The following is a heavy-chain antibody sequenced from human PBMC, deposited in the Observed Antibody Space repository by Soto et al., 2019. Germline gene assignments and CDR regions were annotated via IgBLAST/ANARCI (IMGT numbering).Heavy chain of an antibody. CDR1: GGSVSSGSYY. V-gene: IGHV4-61*01. Sequence: QVQLQESGPGLVKPSETLSLTCTVSGGSVSSGSYYWSWIRQPPGKGLEWIGYIYYSGSTNYNPSLKSRVTTSVDTSKNQFSLKLSSVTAADTAVYYCARGTYSGSYPYFDYWGQGTLVTVSS. CDR2: IYYSGST. D-gene: IGHD1-26*01. CDR3: ARGTYSGSYPYFDY. J-gene: IGHJ4*02.